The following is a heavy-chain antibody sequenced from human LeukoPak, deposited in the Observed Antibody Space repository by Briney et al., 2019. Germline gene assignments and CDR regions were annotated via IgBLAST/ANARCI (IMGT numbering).Heavy chain of an antibody. V-gene: IGHV3-30-3*01. CDR2: ISYDGSNK. CDR1: GFTFSSYA. J-gene: IGHJ5*02. CDR3: ARDRGGVNWFDP. D-gene: IGHD3-16*01. Sequence: GGSLRLSCAASGFTFSSYAMHWGRQAPGKGLGWVAVISYDGSNKYYADSVKGRFTISRDNSKNTLYLQMNSLRAEDTAVYYCARDRGGVNWFDPWGQGTLVTVSS.